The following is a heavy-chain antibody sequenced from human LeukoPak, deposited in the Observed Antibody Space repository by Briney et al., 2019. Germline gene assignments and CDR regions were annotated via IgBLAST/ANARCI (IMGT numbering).Heavy chain of an antibody. CDR1: GGSISSYY. V-gene: IGHV4-4*07. D-gene: IGHD6-13*01. CDR3: ARVLDSSSWYVPYYYYYGMDV. Sequence: SETLSLTCTVSGGSISSYYWSWIRQPAGKGLEWIGRIYTSGSTNYNPSLKSRVTISVDTSKNQFSLKLSSVTAADTAVYYCARVLDSSSWYVPYYYYYGMDVWGQGTTVTVSS. CDR2: IYTSGST. J-gene: IGHJ6*02.